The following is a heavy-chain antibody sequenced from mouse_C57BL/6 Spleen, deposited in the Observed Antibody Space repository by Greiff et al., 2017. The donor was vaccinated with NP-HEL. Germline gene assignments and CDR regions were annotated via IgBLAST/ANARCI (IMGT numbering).Heavy chain of an antibody. V-gene: IGHV5-6*01. CDR3: ARHDGYYEGDYAMDY. D-gene: IGHD2-3*01. CDR1: GFTFSSYG. CDR2: ISSGGSYT. Sequence: EVQGVESGGDLVKPGGSLKLSCAASGFTFSSYGMSWVRQTPDKRLEWVATISSGGSYTYYPDSVKGRFTISRDNAKNTLYLQMSSLKSEDTAMYYCARHDGYYEGDYAMDYWGQGTSVTVSS. J-gene: IGHJ4*01.